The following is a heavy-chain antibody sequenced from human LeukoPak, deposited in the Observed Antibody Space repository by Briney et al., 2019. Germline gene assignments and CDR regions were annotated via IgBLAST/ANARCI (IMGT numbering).Heavy chain of an antibody. CDR3: ARVSPEMAAFDY. Sequence: SQTLSLTCAVSGGSISSGGYSWSWIRQPPGKGLEWIGYIYHGGSTYYNPSLKSRVTISVDTSKNQFSLKLSSVTAADTAVYYCARVSPEMAAFDYWGQGTLVTVSS. CDR1: GGSISSGGYS. V-gene: IGHV4-30-2*01. D-gene: IGHD5-24*01. J-gene: IGHJ4*02. CDR2: IYHGGST.